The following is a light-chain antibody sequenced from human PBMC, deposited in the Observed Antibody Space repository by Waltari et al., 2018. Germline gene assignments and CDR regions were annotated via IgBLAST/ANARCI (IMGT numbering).Light chain of an antibody. CDR2: RNN. CDR3: AAWDDSRYWV. Sequence: QSVLTQPPSASGTPGQRVTIPCSGSSSNIGSTYVYWYQQLPGTAPKLLIYRNNQRPSGVPDRFSGSKSGTSASLAISGLRSEDEADYYCAAWDDSRYWVFGGGTKLTVL. CDR1: SSNIGSTY. V-gene: IGLV1-47*01. J-gene: IGLJ3*02.